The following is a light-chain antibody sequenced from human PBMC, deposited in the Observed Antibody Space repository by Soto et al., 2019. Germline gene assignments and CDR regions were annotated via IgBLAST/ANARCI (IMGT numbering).Light chain of an antibody. CDR3: QQYGSSPPT. CDR2: GAS. J-gene: IGKJ1*01. CDR1: QSLSDSQ. Sequence: EIVLTQSPGTLSLSPGDTATLSCRASQSLSDSQLAWYQQKPGQAPRLVISGASSRATGIPDRLTGSGSGTDFTLTISRLEPEDFAVYYCQQYGSSPPTFGQGTKVDNK. V-gene: IGKV3-20*01.